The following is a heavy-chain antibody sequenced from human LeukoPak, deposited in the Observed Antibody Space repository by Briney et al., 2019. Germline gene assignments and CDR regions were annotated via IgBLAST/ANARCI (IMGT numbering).Heavy chain of an antibody. Sequence: GGSLRLSCAPSGFTFSSVGMSWVRQPPGKWLEWVSCIKGSAPKTTYADSVKGRFTISRDNFKNTLSLAMNDLRFEDAGIYYCARGRSSGSFNELLSWGQGTRVTVSS. V-gene: IGHV3-23*01. D-gene: IGHD3-10*01. J-gene: IGHJ5*02. CDR1: GFTFSSVG. CDR3: ARGRSSGSFNELLS. CDR2: IKGSAPKT.